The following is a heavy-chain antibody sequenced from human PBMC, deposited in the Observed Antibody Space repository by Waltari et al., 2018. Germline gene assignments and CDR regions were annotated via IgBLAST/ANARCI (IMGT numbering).Heavy chain of an antibody. Sequence: QLQLQESGPGLVKASETLSLTCTVSGDSISSSSYYWGWVRQPPGKGLEWIGDMYYSGCTYYNPSLMSRVTISGDTSKSQFSLKLSSVTAADTSMYYCVRHARTTSGGKHFDHWGQGMLVTVSP. CDR3: VRHARTTSGGKHFDH. V-gene: IGHV4-39*01. CDR2: MYYSGCT. CDR1: GDSISSSSYY. J-gene: IGHJ4*02. D-gene: IGHD2-15*01.